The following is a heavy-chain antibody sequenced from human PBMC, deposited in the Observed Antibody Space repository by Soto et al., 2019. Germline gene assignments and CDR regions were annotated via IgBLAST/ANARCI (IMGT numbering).Heavy chain of an antibody. CDR2: ISSSSSYI. CDR1: GFTFSSYS. V-gene: IGHV3-21*01. D-gene: IGHD2-8*01. Sequence: EVQLVESGGGLVKPGGSLRLSCAASGFTFSSYSMNWVRQAPGKGLEWVSSISSSSSYIYYADSVEGRFTISRDNAKNSLYLQMNSLRAEDTAVYYCARDKRDGLYGMDVWGQGTTVTVSS. CDR3: ARDKRDGLYGMDV. J-gene: IGHJ6*02.